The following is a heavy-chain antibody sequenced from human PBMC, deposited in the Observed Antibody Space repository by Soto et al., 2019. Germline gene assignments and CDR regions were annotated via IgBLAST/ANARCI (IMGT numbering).Heavy chain of an antibody. CDR3: ARVGSSCHSGGCYYYYGLGV. CDR2: IYYSGST. CDR1: GDSVGNGPYY. J-gene: IGHJ6*02. Sequence: QVRLQESGPGLVKPSETLSLSCLVSGDSVGNGPYYWSWIRQSPGEGLEGIAYIYYSGSTNVNPSLESRVNISIDMYKNQFFLELRSVTAADAAVYFCARVGSSCHSGGCYYYYGLGVWGQGTTVAISS. V-gene: IGHV4-61*01. D-gene: IGHD1-26*01.